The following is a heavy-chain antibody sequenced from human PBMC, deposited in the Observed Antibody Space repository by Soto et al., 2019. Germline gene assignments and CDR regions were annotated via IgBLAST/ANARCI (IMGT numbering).Heavy chain of an antibody. CDR1: GFTFSSYA. CDR2: ISGSGGST. CDR3: AKWGGSYYYFDY. V-gene: IGHV3-23*01. Sequence: GSLRLSCAASGFTFSSYAMSWVRQAPGKGLEWVSAISGSGGSTYYADSVKGRFTISRDNSKNTLYLQMNSLRAEDTAVYYCAKWGGSYYYFDYWGQGTLVTVSS. J-gene: IGHJ4*02. D-gene: IGHD1-26*01.